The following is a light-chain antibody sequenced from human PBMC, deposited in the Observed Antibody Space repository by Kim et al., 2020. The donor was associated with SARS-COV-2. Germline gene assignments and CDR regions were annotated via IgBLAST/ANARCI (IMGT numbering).Light chain of an antibody. V-gene: IGLV2-14*04. J-gene: IGLJ3*02. CDR2: DVC. CDR1: SSDCGFYNY. CDR3: SSYTSSSTWL. Sequence: GNSITITYNGTSSDCGFYNYVSWYQQHPGKALKPRIYDVCKRPSVVSNRFSGNKSGNTASLTISEPQAEDEAEYYCSSYTSSSTWLFCGGSQLAV.